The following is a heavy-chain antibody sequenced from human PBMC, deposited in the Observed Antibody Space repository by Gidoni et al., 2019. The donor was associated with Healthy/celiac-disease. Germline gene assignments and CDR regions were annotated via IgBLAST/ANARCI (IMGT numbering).Heavy chain of an antibody. Sequence: EVQLVESGGGLVQPGRSLRLSCAASGFTFDDYAMHWVRQAPGKGLEWVSGISWNSGSIGYADSVKGRFTISRDNAKNSLYLQMNSLRAEDTALYYCAKDNEINSGHFDYWGQGTLVTVSS. V-gene: IGHV3-9*01. D-gene: IGHD1-26*01. J-gene: IGHJ4*02. CDR3: AKDNEINSGHFDY. CDR1: GFTFDDYA. CDR2: ISWNSGSI.